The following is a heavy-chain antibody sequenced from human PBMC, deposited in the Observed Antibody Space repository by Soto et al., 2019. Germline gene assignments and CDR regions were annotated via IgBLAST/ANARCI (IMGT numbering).Heavy chain of an antibody. Sequence: PGGSLRLSCSASVFTFSSYAMSWVRQAPGKGLEWVSAISGSGGSTYYADSVKGRFTISRDNSKNTLYLQMNSLRAEDTAVYYCAKVRGGSGPHPAAAELDYWGQKCLVTVSS. CDR1: VFTFSSYA. CDR3: AKVRGGSGPHPAAAELDY. J-gene: IGHJ4*02. D-gene: IGHD6-19*01. CDR2: ISGSGGST. V-gene: IGHV3-23*01.